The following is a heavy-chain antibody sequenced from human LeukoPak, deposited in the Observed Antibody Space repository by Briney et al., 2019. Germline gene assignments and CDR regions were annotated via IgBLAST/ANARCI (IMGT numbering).Heavy chain of an antibody. Sequence: PGGSLRLSCAASGFTFSSYAMSWVRQAPGKGLEWVAVIWYDGSNKYYADSVKGRFTLSRDNSKNTLFLQMNSLRPEDTAVYFCVRDLTQLALFDYWGQGTLVTVSS. V-gene: IGHV3-33*08. CDR3: VRDLTQLALFDY. CDR2: IWYDGSNK. J-gene: IGHJ4*02. CDR1: GFTFSSYA. D-gene: IGHD6-13*01.